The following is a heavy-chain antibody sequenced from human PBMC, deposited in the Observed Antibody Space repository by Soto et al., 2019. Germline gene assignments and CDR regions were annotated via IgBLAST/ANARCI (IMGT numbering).Heavy chain of an antibody. J-gene: IGHJ6*02. D-gene: IGHD5-18*01. CDR2: IWYDGSNK. CDR1: GFTFSSHG. V-gene: IGHV3-33*01. Sequence: GGSLRLSCAASGFTFSSHGMHWVRQAPGKGLEWVAVIWYDGSNKYYTDSVKGRFTISRDNSKSTLYLQMNSLRAEDTAVYYCARDHHTAMVQDVWGQGTTVTVSS. CDR3: ARDHHTAMVQDV.